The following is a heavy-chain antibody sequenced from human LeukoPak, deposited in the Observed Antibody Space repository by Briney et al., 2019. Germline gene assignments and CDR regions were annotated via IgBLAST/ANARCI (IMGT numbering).Heavy chain of an antibody. CDR3: ARGPLYGSGSYYRRWFDP. CDR2: INHSGST. CDR1: GGSVSGYY. V-gene: IGHV4-34*01. Sequence: SETLSLTCAVYGGSVSGYYWSWIRQPPGKGLEWIGEINHSGSTNYNPSLKRRATISGDTSKNQFSLKLSSVTAADTAVYYCARGPLYGSGSYYRRWFDPWGQGTLVTVSS. D-gene: IGHD3-10*01. J-gene: IGHJ5*02.